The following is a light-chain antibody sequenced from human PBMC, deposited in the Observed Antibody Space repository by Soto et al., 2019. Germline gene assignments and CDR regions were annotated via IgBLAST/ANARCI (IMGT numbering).Light chain of an antibody. CDR2: DAS. J-gene: IGKJ4*01. V-gene: IGKV3-11*01. CDR3: QQRSNWPLT. CDR1: QSVSSY. Sequence: EIVLTQSPATLSLSPGERGTLSCRASQSVSSYLAWYQQKPGQAPRLLIYDASNRATGIPARFSGSGSGTDFTLTISSLEPDDFAVYYCQQRSNWPLTFGGGTKVEIK.